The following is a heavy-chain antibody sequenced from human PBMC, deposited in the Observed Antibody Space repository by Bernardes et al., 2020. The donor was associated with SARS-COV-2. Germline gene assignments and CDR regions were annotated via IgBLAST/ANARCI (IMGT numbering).Heavy chain of an antibody. V-gene: IGHV3-64D*06. CDR2: ISDNGGST. CDR1: GFTFSEYP. CDR3: VKERPGGDY. Sequence: GSLSPSRSGSGFTFSEYPMHWVRPTPGKGLEYVSRISDNGGSTHYGDSVKGRFTISGDNSKNMMYLQMNSLRVEDTAVYYCVKERPGGDYWGQGSLVTVSS. J-gene: IGHJ4*02.